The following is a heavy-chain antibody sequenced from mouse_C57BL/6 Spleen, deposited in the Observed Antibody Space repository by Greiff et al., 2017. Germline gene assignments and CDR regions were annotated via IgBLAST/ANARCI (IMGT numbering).Heavy chain of an antibody. V-gene: IGHV1-26*01. D-gene: IGHD1-1*01. J-gene: IGHJ3*01. Sequence: VQLQQSGPELVKPGASVKISCKASGYTFTDYYMTWVKQSHGKSLEWIGDINPNNGGTSYNQKFKGKATLTVDKSSSTAYMELRSLTSEDSAVYYCARETDYGRTYVAYWGQGTLVTVSA. CDR1: GYTFTDYY. CDR3: ARETDYGRTYVAY. CDR2: INPNNGGT.